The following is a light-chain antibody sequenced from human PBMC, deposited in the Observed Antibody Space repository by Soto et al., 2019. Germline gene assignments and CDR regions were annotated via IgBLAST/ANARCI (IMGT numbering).Light chain of an antibody. Sequence: TQPRSVSGSPGQSVTISCTGTSSDVGGYNYVSWYQQHPGKAPKLMIYDVSKRPSGVPDRFSGSKSGNTASLTISGLQAEDEADYYCCSYAGSYTLGVFGTGTKVTVL. CDR2: DVS. CDR3: CSYAGSYTLGV. CDR1: SSDVGGYNY. V-gene: IGLV2-11*01. J-gene: IGLJ1*01.